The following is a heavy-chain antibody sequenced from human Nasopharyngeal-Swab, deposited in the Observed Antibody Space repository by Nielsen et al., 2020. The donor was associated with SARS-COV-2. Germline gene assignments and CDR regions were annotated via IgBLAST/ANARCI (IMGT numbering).Heavy chain of an antibody. V-gene: IGHV3-21*01. CDR3: ARKGSGSYGNWYFDR. D-gene: IGHD3-10*01. CDR2: ISSSSTYI. CDR1: GFTFSSYS. Sequence: GESLKISCAASGFTFSSYSMNWVRQAPGKGLEWVSSISSSSTYIYYADSLKGRFTISRDNAKSSLNLQMNSLRAEDTAVYYCARKGSGSYGNWYFDRWGRGTLVTVSS. J-gene: IGHJ2*01.